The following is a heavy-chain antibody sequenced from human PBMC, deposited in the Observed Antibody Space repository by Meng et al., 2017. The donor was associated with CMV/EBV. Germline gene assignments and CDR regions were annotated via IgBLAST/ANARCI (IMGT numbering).Heavy chain of an antibody. Sequence: GSLRLSCAAYGGSFSGYYWSWIRQPPGKGLEWIGEINHSGSTNYNPSLKSRVTISVDTSKNQFSLKLSSVTAADTAVYYCARGMAVVVPAALRRGGGMDVWGQGTTVTVSS. CDR1: GGSFSGYY. V-gene: IGHV4-34*01. J-gene: IGHJ6*02. CDR3: ARGMAVVVPAALRRGGGMDV. CDR2: INHSGST. D-gene: IGHD2-2*01.